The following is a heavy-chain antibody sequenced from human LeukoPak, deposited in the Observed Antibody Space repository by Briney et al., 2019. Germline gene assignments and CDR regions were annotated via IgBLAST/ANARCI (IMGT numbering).Heavy chain of an antibody. CDR3: ARDIRLLGFDY. D-gene: IGHD3-3*02. V-gene: IGHV1-18*01. Sequence: ASVKVSCKASGYTFSSYGISWLRQAPGQGLEWMGWISTYNGNTNYAQKLQGRVTRTTDTSTSTAYMELRSLTSDDTAMYYCARDIRLLGFDYWGQGTLVTVSS. CDR1: GYTFSSYG. J-gene: IGHJ4*02. CDR2: ISTYNGNT.